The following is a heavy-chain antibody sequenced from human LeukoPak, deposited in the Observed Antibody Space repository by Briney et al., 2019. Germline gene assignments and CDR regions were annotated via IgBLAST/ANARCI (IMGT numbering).Heavy chain of an antibody. D-gene: IGHD2-21*01. CDR3: ARRSVVVSAGDAFDI. V-gene: IGHV4-38-2*01. J-gene: IGHJ3*02. CDR1: GYSISSGYY. Sequence: SETLSLTCAVSGYSISSGYYWSWIRPPAGKGLEWIGRIHNSGRTDYNSSLKSRVTMSLDTSKNQVSLKVTSVTAADTAMYYCARRSVVVSAGDAFDIWGQGTMVTVSS. CDR2: IHNSGRT.